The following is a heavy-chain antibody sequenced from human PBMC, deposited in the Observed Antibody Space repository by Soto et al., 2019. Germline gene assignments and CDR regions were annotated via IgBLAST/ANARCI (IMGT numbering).Heavy chain of an antibody. CDR2: ISGSGGST. Sequence: EVQLLESGGGLVQPGGSLRLSCAASGFTFSSYAMSWVRQAPGKGLEWVSAISGSGGSTYYADSVKGRFTISRDNSKNTLYLQRNSLRAEDTAVYYCANTEQWLAGSNYFDYWGQGTLVTVSS. D-gene: IGHD6-19*01. V-gene: IGHV3-23*01. J-gene: IGHJ4*02. CDR1: GFTFSSYA. CDR3: ANTEQWLAGSNYFDY.